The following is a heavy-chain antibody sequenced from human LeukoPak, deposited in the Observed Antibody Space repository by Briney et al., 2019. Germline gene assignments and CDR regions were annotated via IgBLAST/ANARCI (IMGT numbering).Heavy chain of an antibody. D-gene: IGHD6-19*01. J-gene: IGHJ4*02. V-gene: IGHV1-69*01. CDR1: GGTFSSYA. CDR2: IIPIFGTA. CDR3: ARSYSSGWDHFFPDY. Sequence: ASVKVSCKASGGTFSSYAISWVRQAPGQGLEWMGGIIPIFGTANYAQKFQGRVTITADESTSTAYMELSSLRSEDTAVYYCARSYSSGWDHFFPDYWGQGTLVTVSS.